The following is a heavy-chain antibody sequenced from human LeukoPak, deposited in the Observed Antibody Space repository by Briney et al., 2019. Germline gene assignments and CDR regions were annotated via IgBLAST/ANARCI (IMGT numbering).Heavy chain of an antibody. CDR2: ISPNSADT. CDR3: ARGSRHGLDP. Sequence: ASVKVSCKASGYTFTDYYIHWVRQAPGQGLEYMGWISPNSADTSYAQQFQGRVTMTRDTSISTGYMELNNLGSDDTAVYYCARGSRHGLDPWGQGTLVTVSS. CDR1: GYTFTDYY. V-gene: IGHV1-2*02. J-gene: IGHJ5*02.